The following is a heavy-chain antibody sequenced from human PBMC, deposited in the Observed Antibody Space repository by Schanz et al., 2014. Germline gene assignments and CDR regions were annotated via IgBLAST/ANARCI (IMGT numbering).Heavy chain of an antibody. Sequence: QVQLVESGGGVVQPGRSLRLSCAASGFTFSSYGMHLVRQAPGKGLEWVAVISYDGSNKYYADSVKGRFTISRDNSKNTLYLQMNSLRAEDTAVYYCAKGRYSSSWFYFDYWGQGILVTVSS. CDR3: AKGRYSSSWFYFDY. J-gene: IGHJ4*02. CDR1: GFTFSSYG. V-gene: IGHV3-30*18. CDR2: ISYDGSNK. D-gene: IGHD6-13*01.